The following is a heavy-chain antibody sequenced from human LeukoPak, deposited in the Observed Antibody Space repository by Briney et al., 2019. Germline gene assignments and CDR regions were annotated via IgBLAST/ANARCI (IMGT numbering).Heavy chain of an antibody. V-gene: IGHV3-21*06. CDR2: ISSSSYDI. J-gene: IGHJ5*01. CDR1: GFTFNTYS. Sequence: PGGSLRLSCSASGFTFNTYSMNWVRQAPGKGLEWASSISSSSYDIYYADSVKGRFTISRDNAQSSLYLQMNSLRAEDTAVYYCARDVTETTFDSWGQGTLVTVSS. CDR3: ARDVTETTFDS. D-gene: IGHD1-7*01.